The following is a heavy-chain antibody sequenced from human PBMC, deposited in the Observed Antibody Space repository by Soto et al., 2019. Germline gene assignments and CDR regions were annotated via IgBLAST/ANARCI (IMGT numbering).Heavy chain of an antibody. CDR2: IIPIFGTA. V-gene: IGHV1-69*06. D-gene: IGHD6-13*01. CDR3: ACAAAAGMDD. CDR1: GGTFSSYA. Sequence: SGKVSCKASGGTFSSYAISWVRQAPGQGLEWMGGIIPIFGTANYAQKFQGRVTITADKSTSTAYMELSSLRSEDTAVYYCACAAAAGMDDWGQGTPVTVSS. J-gene: IGHJ1*01.